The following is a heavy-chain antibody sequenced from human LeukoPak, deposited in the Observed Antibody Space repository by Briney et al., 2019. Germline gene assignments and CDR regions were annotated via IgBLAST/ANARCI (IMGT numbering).Heavy chain of an antibody. V-gene: IGHV3-73*01. CDR2: IRSKANSYAT. J-gene: IGHJ5*02. D-gene: IGHD3-9*01. CDR1: GFTFSGSA. CDR3: TRPPPEYDILTGNNWFDP. Sequence: GGSLSLSCAASGFTFSGSAMHWVRQASGKGLEWVGRIRSKANSYATAYAASVKGRFTISRDDSKNTAYLQMNSLKTEDTAVYYCTRPPPEYDILTGNNWFDPWGQGTLVTVSS.